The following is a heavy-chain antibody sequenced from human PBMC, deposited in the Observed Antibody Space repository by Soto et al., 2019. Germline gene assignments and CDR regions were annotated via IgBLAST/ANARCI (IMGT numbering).Heavy chain of an antibody. Sequence: ASVKVSCKASGYTFTSYGISWVRQAPGQGLEWMGWISAYNGNTNYAQKLQGRVTMTTDTSTSTAYMELRSLRSDDTAVYYCATSGYSGYDYYFEYWGQGTLVTVSS. CDR1: GYTFTSYG. CDR3: ATSGYSGYDYYFEY. CDR2: ISAYNGNT. J-gene: IGHJ4*02. D-gene: IGHD5-12*01. V-gene: IGHV1-18*01.